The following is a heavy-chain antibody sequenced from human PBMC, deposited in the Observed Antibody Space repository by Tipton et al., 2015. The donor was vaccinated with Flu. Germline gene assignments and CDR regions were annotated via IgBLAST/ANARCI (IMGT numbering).Heavy chain of an antibody. CDR3: ARSPGYYFDY. J-gene: IGHJ4*02. V-gene: IGHV4-59*01. CDR1: GGSLSGYY. CDR2: IYYSGST. Sequence: TLSLTCTVSGGSLSGYYWSWIRQPPGKGLEWIAYIYYSGSTNYNPSLKSRVTISVDMSKNQFSLKLNSVTAADTAVYYCARSPGYYFDYWGQGTLVTVSS.